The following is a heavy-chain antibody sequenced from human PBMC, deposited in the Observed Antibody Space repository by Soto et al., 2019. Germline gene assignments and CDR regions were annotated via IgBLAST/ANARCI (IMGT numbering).Heavy chain of an antibody. V-gene: IGHV3-23*01. J-gene: IGHJ4*02. Sequence: EVQLLESGGGLVQPGGSLRLSCAASGFTFSNYGMSWVRQAPGKGLEWVSAISGSGGSTYYADSVKGRFTISRDNSKNALYMQMTSLSAEDTAVYYWEKEGDSSSSLDYWGQVTLVTVSS. CDR3: EKEGDSSSSLDY. CDR1: GFTFSNYG. CDR2: ISGSGGST. D-gene: IGHD6-13*01.